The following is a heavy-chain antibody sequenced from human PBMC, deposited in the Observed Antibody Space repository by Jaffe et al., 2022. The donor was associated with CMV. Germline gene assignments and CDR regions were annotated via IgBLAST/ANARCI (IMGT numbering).Heavy chain of an antibody. CDR1: GGSISSYY. CDR2: IYTSGST. CDR3: ARTYNYDFWSGSPREGWFDP. J-gene: IGHJ5*02. V-gene: IGHV4-4*07. Sequence: QVQLQESGPGLVKPSETLSLTCTVSGGSISSYYWSWIRQPAGKGLEWIGRIYTSGSTNYNPSLKSRVTMSVDTSKNQFSLKLSSVTAADTAVYYCARTYNYDFWSGSPREGWFDPWGQGTLVTVSS. D-gene: IGHD3-3*01.